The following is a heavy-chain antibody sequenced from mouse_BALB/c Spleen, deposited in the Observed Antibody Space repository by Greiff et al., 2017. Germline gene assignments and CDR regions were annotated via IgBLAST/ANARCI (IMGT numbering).Heavy chain of an antibody. D-gene: IGHD2-14*01. J-gene: IGHJ4*01. CDR3: TRWDYRYDLYYAMDY. V-gene: IGHV1-5*01. Sequence: EVQLQQSGTVLARPGASVKMSCKASGYTFTSYWMHWVKQRPGQGLEWIGAIYPGNSDTSYNQKFKGKAKLTAVTSTSTAYMELSSLTNEDSAVYYCTRWDYRYDLYYAMDYWGQGTSVTVSS. CDR2: IYPGNSDT. CDR1: GYTFTSYW.